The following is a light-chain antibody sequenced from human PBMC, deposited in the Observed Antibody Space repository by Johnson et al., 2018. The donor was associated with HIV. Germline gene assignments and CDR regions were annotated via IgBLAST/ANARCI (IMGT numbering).Light chain of an antibody. Sequence: QSVLTQPPSVSAAPGQTVTISCSGSSSNIGNNYVSWYQQLPGTAPKLLIYDNNKRPSGIPDRFSGSKSGTSATLGITGLQTGDEADYYCRTWDSSLSAEVVGTGTKVTVL. V-gene: IGLV1-51*01. CDR3: RTWDSSLSAEV. J-gene: IGLJ1*01. CDR1: SSNIGNNY. CDR2: DNN.